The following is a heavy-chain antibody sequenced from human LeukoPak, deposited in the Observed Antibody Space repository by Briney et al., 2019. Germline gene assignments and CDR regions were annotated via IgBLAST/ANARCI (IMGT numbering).Heavy chain of an antibody. V-gene: IGHV5-51*01. Sequence: GESLKISCKGSGXSFTNYCIGWVRQMPGKGLEWMGIIYPGDSDTRYSPSFQGQVTISADKSISTAYLQWSSLKASDTAIYYCARRTDRSFWYLDYWGQGTLVTVSS. CDR2: IYPGDSDT. CDR1: GXSFTNYC. CDR3: ARRTDRSFWYLDY. J-gene: IGHJ4*02.